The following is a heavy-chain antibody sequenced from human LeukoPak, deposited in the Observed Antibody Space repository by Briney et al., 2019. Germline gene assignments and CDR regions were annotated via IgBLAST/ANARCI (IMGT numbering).Heavy chain of an antibody. CDR2: ISAYNGNT. CDR3: ATDPGPYYYDSSGYPCY. CDR1: GYTFTSYG. D-gene: IGHD3-22*01. J-gene: IGHJ4*02. Sequence: GASVKVSCKASGYTFTSYGISWVRQAPGQGLEWMGWISAYNGNTNYAQKLQGRVTMTEDTSTDTAYMELSSLRSEDTAVYYCATDPGPYYYDSSGYPCYWGQGTLVTVSS. V-gene: IGHV1-18*01.